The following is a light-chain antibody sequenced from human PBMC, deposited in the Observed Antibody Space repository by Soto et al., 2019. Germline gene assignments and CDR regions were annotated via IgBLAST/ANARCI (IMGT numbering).Light chain of an antibody. Sequence: DIELTQSPSTLSLSLGERATISFRASQSVNNYLDWYQQKPGKAPRLLIYDASNMDAGIPARFSGSGSGTDFTFTITRLETEDIATYYCQRYESFRTFGQGTRVDIK. CDR2: DAS. V-gene: IGKV3-11*01. J-gene: IGKJ1*01. CDR3: QRYESFRT. CDR1: QSVNNY.